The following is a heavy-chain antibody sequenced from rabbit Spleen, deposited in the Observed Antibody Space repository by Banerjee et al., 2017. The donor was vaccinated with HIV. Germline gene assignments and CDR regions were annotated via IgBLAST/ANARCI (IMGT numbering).Heavy chain of an antibody. Sequence: EQLEESGGGLVQPEGSLTLTCKASGVSLHDKDVMCWVRQAPGKGLEWIACIYTGNSKTYYANWAKGRFTISKTSSTTVTLQMTSLTVADTATYFCARDAGRGDYIDGVFNLWGPGTLVTVS. V-gene: IGHV1S45*01. D-gene: IGHD8-1*01. J-gene: IGHJ4*01. CDR1: GVSLHDKDV. CDR3: ARDAGRGDYIDGVFNL. CDR2: IYTGNSKT.